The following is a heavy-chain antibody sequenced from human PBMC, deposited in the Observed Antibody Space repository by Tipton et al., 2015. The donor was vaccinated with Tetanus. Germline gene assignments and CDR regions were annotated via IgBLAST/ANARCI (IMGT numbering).Heavy chain of an antibody. J-gene: IGHJ4*02. CDR2: ISTTSNTI. Sequence: SGFTLRTYSMNWVRQAPGKGLEWVSYISTTSNTIYYADSVRGRFTISRDNAKNLLYLQMSSLRREDTAVYYCASSTATRWGPGTLVTVSS. CDR1: GFTLRTYS. D-gene: IGHD4-17*01. CDR3: ASSTATR. V-gene: IGHV3-48*01.